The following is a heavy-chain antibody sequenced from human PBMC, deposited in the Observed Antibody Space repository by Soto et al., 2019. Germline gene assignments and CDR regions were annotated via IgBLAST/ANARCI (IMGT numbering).Heavy chain of an antibody. Sequence: GGSLRLSRAASGFTLSRHTMNWVRQAPGKGLEWVSFIGSRTSDIYYADSVKGRFTISRDNAKNSLYLDLTRLRAEDTAVYFCVRDYYDTSGYPNTFDMWGQGTMVTVS. V-gene: IGHV3-21*01. D-gene: IGHD3-22*01. J-gene: IGHJ3*02. CDR3: VRDYYDTSGYPNTFDM. CDR2: IGSRTSDI. CDR1: GFTLSRHT.